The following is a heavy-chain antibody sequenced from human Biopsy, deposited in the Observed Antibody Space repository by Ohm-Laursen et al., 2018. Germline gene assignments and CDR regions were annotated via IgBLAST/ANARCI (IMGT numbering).Heavy chain of an antibody. CDR3: TRGGYYYDSLAYYYWFDP. Sequence: ASVKVSCKASGYTFTGYHVHWVRQAPRQGLEWMGWINAMTGDTNYAKKFQGRVTMTSDTSISTAYVDLSSLRSDDTAVYYCTRGGYYYDSLAYYYWFDPWGQGTLVTVSS. V-gene: IGHV1-2*02. J-gene: IGHJ5*02. CDR1: GYTFTGYH. CDR2: INAMTGDT. D-gene: IGHD3-22*01.